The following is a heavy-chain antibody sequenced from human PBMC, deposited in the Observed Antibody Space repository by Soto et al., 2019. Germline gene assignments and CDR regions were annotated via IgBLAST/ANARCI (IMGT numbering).Heavy chain of an antibody. CDR1: GFTFSSYG. CDR3: AKYYYGSGSYSNYYYGMDV. CDR2: ISYDGSNK. D-gene: IGHD3-10*01. Sequence: GGSLRLSCAASGFTFSSYGMHWVRQAPGKGLEWVAVISYDGSNKYYADSVKGRFTISRDNSKNTPYLQMNSLRAEDTAVYYCAKYYYGSGSYSNYYYGMDVWGQGTTVTVSS. V-gene: IGHV3-30*18. J-gene: IGHJ6*02.